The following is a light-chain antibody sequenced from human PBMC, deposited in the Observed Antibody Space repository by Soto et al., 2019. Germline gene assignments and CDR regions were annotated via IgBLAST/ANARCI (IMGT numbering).Light chain of an antibody. CDR3: QQYYSSRT. V-gene: IGKV4-1*01. CDR1: QSVLYSYNIKNY. Sequence: DIVMTQPPASLAVSLAERATTNCKSSQSVLYSYNIKNYLTSYQQTPVQPPNLLIYWASTRDSAVPDRFTCSGSGTDFTLTISSLHAEDAAVYYCQQYYSSRTFGQGTKVEIK. CDR2: WAS. J-gene: IGKJ1*01.